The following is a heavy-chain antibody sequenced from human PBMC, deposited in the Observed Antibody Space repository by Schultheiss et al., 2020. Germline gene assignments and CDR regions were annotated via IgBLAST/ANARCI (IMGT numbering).Heavy chain of an antibody. Sequence: ASVKVSCKASGYTFTSYAMHWVRQAPGQRLEWMGWSNAGNGNTKYSQEFQGRVTITRDTSASTAYMELSSLRSEDMAVYYCARDYYDSSGYYYDYWGQGTLVTVSS. J-gene: IGHJ4*02. CDR2: SNAGNGNT. CDR1: GYTFTSYA. D-gene: IGHD3-22*01. CDR3: ARDYYDSSGYYYDY. V-gene: IGHV1-3*02.